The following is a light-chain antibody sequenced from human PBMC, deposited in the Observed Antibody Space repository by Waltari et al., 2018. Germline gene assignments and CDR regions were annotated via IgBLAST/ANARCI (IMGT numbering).Light chain of an antibody. CDR3: QTWGTGIQV. J-gene: IGLJ3*02. CDR2: VNGDGSH. CDR1: GEYSVYA. Sequence: QVVLTQSPSASASLGASVKLTCSLSGEYSVYAIAWHQQRPREGPRYLMTVNGDGSHNNGDGVPERFSGSSSGADRDLIISRLQSEDEADYFCQTWGTGIQVFGGGTRLTVL. V-gene: IGLV4-69*01.